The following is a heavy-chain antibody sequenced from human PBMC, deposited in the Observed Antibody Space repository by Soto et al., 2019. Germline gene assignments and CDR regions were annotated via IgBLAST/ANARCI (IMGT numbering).Heavy chain of an antibody. CDR2: ISSSSSTI. J-gene: IGHJ3*02. D-gene: IGHD6-19*01. V-gene: IGHV3-48*01. Sequence: EVQLVESGGGLVQPGGSLRLSCAASGFTFSSYNMNWVRQAPGKGLEWVSYISSSSSTIYYADSVKGRFTISRDNAKNSLYLQMNSLRAEDTAVYYCARSEQWLVSAFDIWGHGTMVTVSS. CDR3: ARSEQWLVSAFDI. CDR1: GFTFSSYN.